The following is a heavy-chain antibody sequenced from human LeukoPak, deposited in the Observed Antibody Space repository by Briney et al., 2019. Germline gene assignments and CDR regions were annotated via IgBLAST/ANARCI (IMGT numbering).Heavy chain of an antibody. CDR3: ARFSGRVYDFWSGYKNNWFDP. Sequence: ASVKVSCKASGGTFSSYAISWVRQAPGQGLEWMGGIIPIFGTANYAQKFQGGVTITADESTSTAYMELSSLRSEDTAVYYCARFSGRVYDFWSGYKNNWFDPWGQGTLVTVSS. CDR1: GGTFSSYA. J-gene: IGHJ5*02. V-gene: IGHV1-69*13. CDR2: IIPIFGTA. D-gene: IGHD3-3*01.